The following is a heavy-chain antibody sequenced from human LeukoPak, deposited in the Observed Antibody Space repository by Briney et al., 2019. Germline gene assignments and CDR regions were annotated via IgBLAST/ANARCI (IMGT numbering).Heavy chain of an antibody. CDR2: IKSKTDGGTT. Sequence: GGSLRLSCAASGFTFSNVWMSWVRQAPGKGLEWVGRIKSKTDGGTTDYAAPVKGRFTISRDDSKNTLYLQMNSLKTEDTAVYYCTTVTLRLYGMDVWGQGTTVTVSS. CDR3: TTVTLRLYGMDV. D-gene: IGHD4-17*01. J-gene: IGHJ6*02. V-gene: IGHV3-15*01. CDR1: GFTFSNVW.